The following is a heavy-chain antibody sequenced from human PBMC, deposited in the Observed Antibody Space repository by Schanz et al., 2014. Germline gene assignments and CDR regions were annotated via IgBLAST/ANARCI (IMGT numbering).Heavy chain of an antibody. CDR1: GGTFSTYT. Sequence: QVQLVQSGAEVKKPGSSVKVSCKASGGTFSTYTISWVRQAPGQGLEWMGRIIPILGIANYAQKFQGRVTITAGKSTFTAYMDVSSLRSEDTAVYYCASSGAGYSSSWDFDYWGQGTLVIVSS. CDR2: IIPILGIA. D-gene: IGHD6-13*01. V-gene: IGHV1-69*02. J-gene: IGHJ4*02. CDR3: ASSGAGYSSSWDFDY.